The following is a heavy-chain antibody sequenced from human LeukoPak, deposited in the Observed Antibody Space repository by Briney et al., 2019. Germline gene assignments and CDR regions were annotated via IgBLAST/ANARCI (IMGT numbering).Heavy chain of an antibody. D-gene: IGHD5-18*01. Sequence: PGGSLRLSCAASGFTFSSYSMNWVRQAPGKGLEWVSSISSSSSYIYYADSVKGRFTISRDNAKNSLYLQMNSLRAEDTAVYYCAKGALSGYSYGHFDYWGQGTLVTVSS. J-gene: IGHJ4*02. CDR2: ISSSSSYI. CDR3: AKGALSGYSYGHFDY. V-gene: IGHV3-21*01. CDR1: GFTFSSYS.